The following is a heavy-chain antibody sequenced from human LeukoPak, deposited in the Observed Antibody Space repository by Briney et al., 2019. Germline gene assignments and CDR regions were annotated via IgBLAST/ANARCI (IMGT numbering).Heavy chain of an antibody. Sequence: ASVKVSCKASGYTFNTYAINWVRQAPGQGLEWMGWINPNSGGTNYAQKFQGRVTMTRDTSISTAYMELSRLRSDDTAVYYCARDRRCRTSCYTVFDYWGQGTLVTVSS. V-gene: IGHV1-2*02. CDR2: INPNSGGT. CDR3: ARDRRCRTSCYTVFDY. D-gene: IGHD2-2*02. J-gene: IGHJ4*02. CDR1: GYTFNTYA.